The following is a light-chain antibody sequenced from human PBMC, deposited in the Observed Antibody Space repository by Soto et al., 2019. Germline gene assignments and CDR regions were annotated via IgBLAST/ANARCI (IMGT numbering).Light chain of an antibody. CDR1: QNIGSW. J-gene: IGKJ4*01. Sequence: DIQMTQSPSTLSASVGDRVTITCRASQNIGSWLAWYQQKPGKAPKLLIYDASSLESGVPSRFSGSGSGTGFSLAISSLQPDDSATYYCQQYATYSPLTFGGGTKVDIK. V-gene: IGKV1-5*01. CDR2: DAS. CDR3: QQYATYSPLT.